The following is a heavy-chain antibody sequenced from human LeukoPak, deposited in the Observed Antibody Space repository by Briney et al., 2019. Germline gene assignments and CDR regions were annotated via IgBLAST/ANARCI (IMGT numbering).Heavy chain of an antibody. D-gene: IGHD3-16*02. CDR2: ISAYNGNT. CDR3: AREDYVWGSYRSSY. CDR1: GYTFTSYG. Sequence: ASVKVSCKASGYTFTSYGISWVRQAPGQGLEWMGWISAYNGNTNYARKLQGRVTMTTDTSTSTAYMELRSLRSDDTAVYYCAREDYVWGSYRSSYWGQGTLVTVSS. J-gene: IGHJ4*02. V-gene: IGHV1-18*01.